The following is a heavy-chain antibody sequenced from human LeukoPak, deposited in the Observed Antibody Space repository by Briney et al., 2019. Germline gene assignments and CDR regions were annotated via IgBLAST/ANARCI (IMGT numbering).Heavy chain of an antibody. V-gene: IGHV3-21*05. CDR2: ISSSSSYT. CDR1: GFTFSSYS. Sequence: GGSLRLFCAASGFTFSSYSMNWVRQAPGKGLEGVSYISSSSSYTYYAASVKPRFTISTDNANTSLYLQMNRLRAEYTTVYYCAKDPRANYAILSGYSPEYYFDYWGQGTLVTVSS. D-gene: IGHD3-9*01. J-gene: IGHJ4*02. CDR3: AKDPRANYAILSGYSPEYYFDY.